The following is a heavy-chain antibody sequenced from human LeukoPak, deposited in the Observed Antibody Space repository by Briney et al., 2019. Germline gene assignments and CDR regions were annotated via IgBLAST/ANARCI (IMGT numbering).Heavy chain of an antibody. CDR2: IWYDGGNK. J-gene: IGHJ4*02. Sequence: GRSLRLSCAASGFTFSNYGMHWVRQAPGKGLEWVAVIWYDGGNKYYADSVKGRFTISRDNSKNTLYLQMNSLRAEDTAVYYCAGNYGPYYFDYWGQGTLVTVSS. CDR1: GFTFSNYG. D-gene: IGHD3-10*01. CDR3: AGNYGPYYFDY. V-gene: IGHV3-33*01.